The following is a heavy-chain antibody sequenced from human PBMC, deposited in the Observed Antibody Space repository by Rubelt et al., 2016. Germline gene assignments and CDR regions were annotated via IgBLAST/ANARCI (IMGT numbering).Heavy chain of an antibody. D-gene: IGHD4-17*01. CDR3: ARVYGDYGAEYFQH. V-gene: IGHV4-39*07. Sequence: QLQLQESGPGLVKPSETLSLTCTVSGGSISSSSYYWGWIRQPPGKGLEWIGTIYYSGSTYYHPSLKSRVTISVDPSKNQFSLKLSSVTAADTAVYYCARVYGDYGAEYFQHWGQGTLVTVSS. J-gene: IGHJ1*01. CDR1: GGSISSSSYY. CDR2: IYYSGST.